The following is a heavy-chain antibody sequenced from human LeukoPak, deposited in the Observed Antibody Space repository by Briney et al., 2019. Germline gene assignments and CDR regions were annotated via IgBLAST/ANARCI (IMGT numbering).Heavy chain of an antibody. CDR2: IYYSGST. CDR1: GGSISSYY. V-gene: IGHV4-59*01. Sequence: SETLSLTYTVSGGSISSYYWSWIRQPPGKGLEWIGYIYYSGSTNYNPSLKSRVTISVDTSKNQFSLKLSSVTAADTAVYYCARSGGNSYYYYMDVWGKGTTVTVSS. J-gene: IGHJ6*03. D-gene: IGHD4-23*01. CDR3: ARSGGNSYYYYMDV.